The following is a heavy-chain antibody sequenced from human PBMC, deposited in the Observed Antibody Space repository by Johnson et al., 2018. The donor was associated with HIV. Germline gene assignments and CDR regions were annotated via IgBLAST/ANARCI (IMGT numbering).Heavy chain of an antibody. D-gene: IGHD4-11*01. J-gene: IGHJ3*02. CDR2: ISYDGSNK. CDR1: GFTFSDYY. V-gene: IGHV3-30*18. Sequence: VESGGGLVKPGGSLRLSCAASGFTFSDYYMSWIRQAPGKGLEWVAVISYDGSNKYYADSVKGRFTISRDNSKNTLYLQMNSLRAEDTAVYYCAKARGLHSGAFDIWGQGTMVTVSS. CDR3: AKARGLHSGAFDI.